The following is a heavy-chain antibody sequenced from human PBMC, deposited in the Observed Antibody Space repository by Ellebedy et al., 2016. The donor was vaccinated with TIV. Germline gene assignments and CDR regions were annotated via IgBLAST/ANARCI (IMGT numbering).Heavy chain of an antibody. CDR3: ARAHPSAYSLFDH. J-gene: IGHJ4*02. CDR2: LYYSWRT. V-gene: IGHV4-59*08. D-gene: IGHD2-15*01. Sequence: MPSETLSLTCTVSGGSINGYYWSWVRQPPGKGLDWVGYLYYSWRTNYNPSLKSRVTMSVDTSKNQISLKLRSVTAADTAVYYFARAHPSAYSLFDHWGQGTLVTVSS. CDR1: GGSINGYY.